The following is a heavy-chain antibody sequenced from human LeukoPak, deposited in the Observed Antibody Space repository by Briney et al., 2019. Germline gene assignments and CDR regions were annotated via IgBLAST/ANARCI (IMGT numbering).Heavy chain of an antibody. Sequence: GGSLRLSCAASVFDFGAYEMNWVGQAPGKGLEWVAYFAGSDTTTYYADSVKGRFIISRDNARNSLYLQMNSLRAEDTALYYCTTLGYHLDSWGQGTLVTVSS. D-gene: IGHD3-22*01. CDR1: VFDFGAYE. CDR3: TTLGYHLDS. CDR2: FAGSDTTT. J-gene: IGHJ4*02. V-gene: IGHV3-48*03.